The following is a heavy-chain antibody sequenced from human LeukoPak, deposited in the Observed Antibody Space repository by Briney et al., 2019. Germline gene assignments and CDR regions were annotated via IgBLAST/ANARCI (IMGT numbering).Heavy chain of an antibody. V-gene: IGHV3-7*05. Sequence: GGSLRLSCAASGFTFSRYWMSWVRQAPGKGLEWVANIKQDGSEKYYADSVKGRFTISRDNAKNSLYLQMNSLRAEDTAVYYCARDRDYDGGMDVWGQGTTVTVSS. D-gene: IGHD4-17*01. CDR1: GFTFSRYW. CDR2: IKQDGSEK. CDR3: ARDRDYDGGMDV. J-gene: IGHJ6*02.